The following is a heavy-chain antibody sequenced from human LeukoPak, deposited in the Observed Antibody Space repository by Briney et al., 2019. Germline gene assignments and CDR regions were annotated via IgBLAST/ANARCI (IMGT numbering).Heavy chain of an antibody. CDR1: CLSFSSYY. Sequence: SETLSLPYSVWCLSFSSYYWLWIRLPPGKGLECLGYVYYSGNINYSPSLKSRITISVDTSKNQFSLELSSVTAADTAVYYCARSGGYYYTNSPNWFYPWGQGTLVTVS. V-gene: IGHV4-59*08. CDR3: ARSGGYYYTNSPNWFYP. D-gene: IGHD5-18*01. CDR2: VYYSGNI. J-gene: IGHJ5*02.